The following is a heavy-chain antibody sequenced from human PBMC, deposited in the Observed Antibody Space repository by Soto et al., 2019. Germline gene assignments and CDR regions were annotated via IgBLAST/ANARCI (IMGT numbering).Heavy chain of an antibody. CDR2: IYHTGTT. D-gene: IGHD4-17*01. CDR3: ARGMTTVTTFDY. CDR1: GGSINSGDYS. Sequence: PSETLSLTCTVSGGSINSGDYSWTWIRQPPGKGLEWIGYIYHTGTTYYNTSLKSRVTVSVDRSKNQFSLKMSSVTAADTAVYYCARGMTTVTTFDYWGQGTLVTVSS. J-gene: IGHJ4*02. V-gene: IGHV4-30-2*01.